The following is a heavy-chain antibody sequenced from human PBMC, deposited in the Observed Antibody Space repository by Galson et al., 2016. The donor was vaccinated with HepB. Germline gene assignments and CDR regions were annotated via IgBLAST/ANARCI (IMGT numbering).Heavy chain of an antibody. CDR3: ARALYYDTSTYYYRGSDYSNYYGLDV. CDR2: IYSGGST. Sequence: SLRLSCAASGFTVSNNYMSRVRQAPGKGLEWVSLIYSGGSTYYADSVKGRFTISRDNAKNSLYLQINSLRAEDTAVYYCARALYYDTSTYYYRGSDYSNYYGLDVWGQGTTVTVSS. D-gene: IGHD3-22*01. J-gene: IGHJ6*02. V-gene: IGHV3-53*01. CDR1: GFTVSNNY.